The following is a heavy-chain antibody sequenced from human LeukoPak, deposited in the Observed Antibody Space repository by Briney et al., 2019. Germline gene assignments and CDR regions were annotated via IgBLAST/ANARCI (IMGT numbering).Heavy chain of an antibody. J-gene: IGHJ5*02. D-gene: IGHD3-10*01. CDR2: VFYSGSA. Sequence: SETLSLTCAVSDDSIRSYYWSWIRQPPGKGLEWVGYVFYSGSANYNPSLKSRVTISVDTSKNQFSLKLSSVTAADTAVYYCARVLYGSGSPRNWFDPWGQGTLVTVSS. CDR1: DDSIRSYY. V-gene: IGHV4-59*01. CDR3: ARVLYGSGSPRNWFDP.